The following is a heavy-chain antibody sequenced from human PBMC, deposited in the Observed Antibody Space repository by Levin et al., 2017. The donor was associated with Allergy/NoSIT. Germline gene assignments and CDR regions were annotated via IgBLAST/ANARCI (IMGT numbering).Heavy chain of an antibody. V-gene: IGHV4-30-4*01. D-gene: IGHD5-12*01. CDR1: GGSISSGDYY. Sequence: SETLSLTCTVSGGSISSGDYYWSWIRQPPGKGLEWIGYIYYSGSTYYNPSLKSRVTISVDTSKNQFSLKLSSVTAADTAVYYCARDVGGYDQEPGYWGQGTLVTVSS. J-gene: IGHJ4*02. CDR2: IYYSGST. CDR3: ARDVGGYDQEPGY.